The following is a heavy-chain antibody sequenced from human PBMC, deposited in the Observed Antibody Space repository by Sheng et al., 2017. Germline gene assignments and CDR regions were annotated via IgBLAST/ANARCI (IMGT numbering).Heavy chain of an antibody. CDR2: INHSGST. Sequence: QVQLQQWGAGLLKPSETLSLTCAVYGGSFSGYYWSWIRQPPGKGLEWIGEINHSGSTNYNPSLKSRVTISVDTSKNQFSLKLSSVTAADTAVYYCARGAGIVGATEFDYWGQGTLVTVSS. D-gene: IGHD1-26*01. CDR3: ARGAGIVGATEFDY. CDR1: GGSFSGYY. J-gene: IGHJ4*02. V-gene: IGHV4-34*01.